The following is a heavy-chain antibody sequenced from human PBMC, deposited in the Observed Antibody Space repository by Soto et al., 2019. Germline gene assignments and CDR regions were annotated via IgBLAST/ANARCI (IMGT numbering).Heavy chain of an antibody. CDR1: GYTFTSYG. CDR3: AREAGLVRYYYDSSGYQDNWFDP. CDR2: ISAYNGNT. V-gene: IGHV1-18*01. J-gene: IGHJ5*02. D-gene: IGHD3-22*01. Sequence: ASVKVSCKASGYTFTSYGISWVRQAPGQGLEWMGWISAYNGNTNYAQKLQGRVTMTTDTSTSTAYMELRSLRSDDTAVYYCAREAGLVRYYYDSSGYQDNWFDPWGQGTLVTVSS.